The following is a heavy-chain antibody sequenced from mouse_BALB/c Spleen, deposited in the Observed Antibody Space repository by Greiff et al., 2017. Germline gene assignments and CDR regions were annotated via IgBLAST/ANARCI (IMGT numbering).Heavy chain of an antibody. J-gene: IGHJ1*01. CDR2: IDPSDSYT. CDR3: ARGDPYYGNWYFDV. V-gene: IGHV1-69*02. CDR1: GYTFTSYW. D-gene: IGHD2-10*01. Sequence: QVQLQQPGAELVRPGASVKLSCKASGYTFTSYWMNWVKQRPGQGLEWIGEIDPSDSYTNYNQKFKGKATLTVDKSSSTAYMQLSSLTSEDSAVYYCARGDPYYGNWYFDVWGAGTTVTVSS.